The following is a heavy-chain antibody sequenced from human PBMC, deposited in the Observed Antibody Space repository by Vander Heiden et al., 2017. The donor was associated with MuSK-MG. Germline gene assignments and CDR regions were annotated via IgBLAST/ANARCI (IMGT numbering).Heavy chain of an antibody. Sequence: QVQLVESGGGVVQPGRSLSLSCAASGFFFSNYGMHWVRQTPGKGLEWMALISYDGSNKYYAGSVKGRFTISRDNSKNTLYLQMNTLRTDDTAVYYCAKGGRFGELLSDGMDVWGQGTTVTVSS. D-gene: IGHD3-10*01. V-gene: IGHV3-30*18. CDR3: AKGGRFGELLSDGMDV. CDR1: GFFFSNYG. J-gene: IGHJ6*02. CDR2: ISYDGSNK.